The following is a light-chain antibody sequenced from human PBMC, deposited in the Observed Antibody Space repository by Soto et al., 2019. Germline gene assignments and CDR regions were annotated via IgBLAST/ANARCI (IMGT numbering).Light chain of an antibody. CDR3: CSYAGSYTYVV. CDR1: SSDVGGYNY. CDR2: DVS. J-gene: IGLJ2*01. V-gene: IGLV2-11*01. Sequence: QSALTQPRSVSGSPGQSVTLSCTGTSSDVGGYNYVSWYQQHPGKAPKLMIYDVSKRPSGVPDRFSGSKSGNTASLTISGLQAEDEADYYCCSYAGSYTYVVFXGGTQMTVL.